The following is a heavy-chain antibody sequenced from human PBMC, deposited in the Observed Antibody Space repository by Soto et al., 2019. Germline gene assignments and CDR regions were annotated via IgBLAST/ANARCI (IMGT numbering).Heavy chain of an antibody. CDR1: GGSFSGYY. CDR2: INHSGST. J-gene: IGHJ5*02. V-gene: IGHV4-34*01. D-gene: IGHD2-2*01. Sequence: SETLSLTCAVYGGSFSGYYWSWIRQPPGKGLEWIGEINHSGSTNYNPSLKSRVTISVDTSKNQFSLKLSSVTAADTAVYYCARGLRAYCSSTSCRNWFDPWGQGTLVTVSS. CDR3: ARGLRAYCSSTSCRNWFDP.